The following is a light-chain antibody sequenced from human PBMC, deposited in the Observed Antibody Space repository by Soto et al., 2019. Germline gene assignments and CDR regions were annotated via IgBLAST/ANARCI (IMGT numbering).Light chain of an antibody. CDR2: DVT. V-gene: IGLV2-8*01. J-gene: IGLJ1*01. Sequence: QSALTQPPSASGSPGQSVTISCTGTSSDVGGDNYVSWYQQHPGKAPKLMIYDVTKRPSGVPDRFSGSKSGNTASLTVSGLQAEDAAYYYCSSYAGSNNFVFGTGTKVTVL. CDR1: SSDVGGDNY. CDR3: SSYAGSNNFV.